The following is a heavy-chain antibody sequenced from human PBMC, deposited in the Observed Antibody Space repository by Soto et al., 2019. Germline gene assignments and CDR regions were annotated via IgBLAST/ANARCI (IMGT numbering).Heavy chain of an antibody. V-gene: IGHV1-46*01. J-gene: IGHJ4*02. CDR2: INPSGGST. D-gene: IGHD2-15*01. CDR1: GYTFTSYY. Sequence: GASVKVSCKASGYTFTSYYMHWVRQAPGQGLEWMGIINPSGGSTSYAQKFQGRVTMTRDTSTSTVYMELSSLRSEDTAVYYCARDLSCSGGSCYYDMYYFDYWGQGTLVTVSS. CDR3: ARDLSCSGGSCYYDMYYFDY.